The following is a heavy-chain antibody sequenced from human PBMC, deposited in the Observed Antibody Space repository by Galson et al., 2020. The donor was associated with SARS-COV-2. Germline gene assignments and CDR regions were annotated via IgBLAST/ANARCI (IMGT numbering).Heavy chain of an antibody. V-gene: IGHV3-53*01. CDR1: GFTVSSSY. CDR3: ARHYDSTGFYAFDI. CDR2: IYSGGTT. D-gene: IGHD3-22*01. J-gene: IGHJ3*02. Sequence: GESLKISCAASGFTVSSSYMSWVRQAPGRGLEWVSVIYSGGTTYYTDSVKGRFTVSRDNSKDTLYLQMNSLRAEDTAVYYCARHYDSTGFYAFDIWGQGTAVTVSS.